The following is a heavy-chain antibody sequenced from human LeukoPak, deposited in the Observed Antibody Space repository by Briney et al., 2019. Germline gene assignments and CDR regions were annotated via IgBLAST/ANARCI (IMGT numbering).Heavy chain of an antibody. CDR3: ARVTAYCGGDCPQWAFDI. Sequence: SETLSLTCTVSGGSISSGDYYWGWIRQPPGKGLEGIGYIYYSGSTYYNPSLKSRVTISVDTSKNQFSLKLSSVTAADTAVYYCARVTAYCGGDCPQWAFDIWGQGTMVTVSS. J-gene: IGHJ3*02. D-gene: IGHD2-21*02. CDR1: GGSISSGDYY. CDR2: IYYSGST. V-gene: IGHV4-30-4*01.